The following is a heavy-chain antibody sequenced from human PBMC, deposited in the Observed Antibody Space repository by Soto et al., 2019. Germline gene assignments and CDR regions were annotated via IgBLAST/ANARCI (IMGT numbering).Heavy chain of an antibody. V-gene: IGHV3-74*01. CDR1: GFTFSNYW. D-gene: IGHD3-9*01. Sequence: GGSLRLSCVASGFTFSNYWMSWVRQAPGKGLEWVASINSDGSRISYADSVKGRFTISRDNAKNTLYLQMNSLRAEDTAVYYCASLNRNMDVWGQGTTVTVSS. CDR2: INSDGSRI. J-gene: IGHJ6*02. CDR3: ASLNRNMDV.